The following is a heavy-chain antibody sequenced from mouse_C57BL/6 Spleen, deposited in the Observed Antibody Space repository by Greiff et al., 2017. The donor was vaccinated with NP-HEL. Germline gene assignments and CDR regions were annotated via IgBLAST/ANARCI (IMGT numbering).Heavy chain of an antibody. CDR3: ASTTVVAYYYWYFDV. D-gene: IGHD1-1*01. Sequence: VQLQQPGAELVKPGASVKLSCKASGYTFTSYWMHWVKQRPGQGLEWIGMIHPHSGSTNYNEKFKSKATLTVDKSSSAAYMQLRSLTSEDSAVYYCASTTVVAYYYWYFDVWGTGTAVTVSS. V-gene: IGHV1-64*01. J-gene: IGHJ1*03. CDR1: GYTFTSYW. CDR2: IHPHSGST.